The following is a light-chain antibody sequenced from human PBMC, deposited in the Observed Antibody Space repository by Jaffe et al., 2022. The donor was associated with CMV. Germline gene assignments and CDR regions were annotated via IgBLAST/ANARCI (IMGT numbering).Light chain of an antibody. Sequence: SSELTQDPAVSVALGQTVKITCQGGSLRGYYAAWYQQKPGQAPVLVVYGQNNRPSGIPDRFSGSSSGDTASLTITGAQAEDEADYYCNSRDNTGTHLYVFGTGTKVTVL. J-gene: IGLJ1*01. CDR1: SLRGYY. CDR3: NSRDNTGTHLYV. CDR2: GQN. V-gene: IGLV3-19*01.